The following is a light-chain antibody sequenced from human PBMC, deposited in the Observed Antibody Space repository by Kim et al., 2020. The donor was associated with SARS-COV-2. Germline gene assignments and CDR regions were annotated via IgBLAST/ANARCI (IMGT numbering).Light chain of an antibody. J-gene: IGLJ3*02. CDR3: SSYTLTSTWV. V-gene: IGLV2-14*03. Sequence: GQSVTTPRTGTYSDIVSIAYVSWYQQYPGKAPRLIIHDVTERPSGISKRFSGSRSGNTASLTISGLQAEDEADYHCSSYTLTSTWVFGGGTKLTVL. CDR2: DVT. CDR1: YSDIVSIAY.